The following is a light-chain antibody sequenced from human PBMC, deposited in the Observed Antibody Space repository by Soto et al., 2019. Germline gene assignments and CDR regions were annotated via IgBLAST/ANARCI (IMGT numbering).Light chain of an antibody. CDR2: GAY. V-gene: IGKV3-15*01. Sequence: VMTQSPATLSLSPGDRATLSCRASQSVSSNLAWYQQKPRQAPRLLIYGAYTRATGIPATFSGSGSGTEFTLTISSLQSEDFAVYYCQQYNNWPPWTFGQGTKGDI. J-gene: IGKJ1*01. CDR3: QQYNNWPPWT. CDR1: QSVSSN.